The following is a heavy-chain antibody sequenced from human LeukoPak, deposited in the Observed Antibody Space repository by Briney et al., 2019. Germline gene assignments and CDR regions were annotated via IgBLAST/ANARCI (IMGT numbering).Heavy chain of an antibody. CDR3: AKDQHSNYLPKSFDY. D-gene: IGHD4-11*01. CDR2: IRSKANSYAT. V-gene: IGHV3-73*01. Sequence: GGSLRLSCAASGFTFSGSAMHWVRQASGKGLEWVGRIRSKANSYATAYAASVKGRFTISRDDSKNTAYLQMNSLRAEDTAVYYCAKDQHSNYLPKSFDYWGQGTLVTVSS. CDR1: GFTFSGSA. J-gene: IGHJ4*02.